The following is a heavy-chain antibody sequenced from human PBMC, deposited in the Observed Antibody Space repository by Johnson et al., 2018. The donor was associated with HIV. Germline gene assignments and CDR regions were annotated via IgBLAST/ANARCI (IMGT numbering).Heavy chain of an antibody. V-gene: IGHV3-30-3*01. CDR3: AKDRGSYYFYAFDI. D-gene: IGHD1-26*01. Sequence: QVQLVESGGGVVQAGRSLRLSCAASGFTFSSYAMHWVRQAPGKGLEWVAIISYDGGDTWYADSVKGRFTVSRDNSKNTLYLQMNSLRAEDTAVYYCAKDRGSYYFYAFDIWGQGTMVTVSS. J-gene: IGHJ3*02. CDR2: ISYDGGDT. CDR1: GFTFSSYA.